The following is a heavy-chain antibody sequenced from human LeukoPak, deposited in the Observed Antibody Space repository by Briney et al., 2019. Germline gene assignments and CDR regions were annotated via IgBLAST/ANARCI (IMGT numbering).Heavy chain of an antibody. J-gene: IGHJ4*02. Sequence: GASVKVSCKASGYTFTGYYMHWVRQAPGQGLEWMGWINPNSGGTNYAQKFQGRVTMTRDTSISTAYMELSRLRSDDTAVYYCATYYYDSSGQVEHTPLMDWGQGTLVTVSS. CDR1: GYTFTGYY. D-gene: IGHD3-22*01. CDR2: INPNSGGT. CDR3: ATYYYDSSGQVEHTPLMD. V-gene: IGHV1-2*02.